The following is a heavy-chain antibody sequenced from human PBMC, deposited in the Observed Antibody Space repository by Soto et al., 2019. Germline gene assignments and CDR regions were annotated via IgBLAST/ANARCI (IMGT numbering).Heavy chain of an antibody. CDR3: ASWSGSSDY. CDR1: AFTFSSYW. V-gene: IGHV3-74*01. J-gene: IGHJ4*02. Sequence: GVSLRRSXAVSAFTFSSYWMHCVRHAPGKGLVWVSRINSDGSDTSYADSVKCRFTISRDNAKNTLYLQMNSLRADDTAVYFCASWSGSSDYWGRGTRVTVSS. CDR2: INSDGSDT. D-gene: IGHD1-26*01.